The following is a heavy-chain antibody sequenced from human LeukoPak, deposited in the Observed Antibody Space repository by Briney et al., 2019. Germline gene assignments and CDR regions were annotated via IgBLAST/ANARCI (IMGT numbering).Heavy chain of an antibody. CDR3: AKDWGSYDSSGYYLSWGAFDI. CDR2: ISWNSGSI. V-gene: IGHV3-9*01. J-gene: IGHJ3*02. D-gene: IGHD3-22*01. Sequence: GGSLRLSCAASGFTFDDYAMHWVRQAPGKGLEWVSGISWNSGSIGYADSVKGRFTISRDNAKNSLYLQMNSLRAEDTALYYCAKDWGSYDSSGYYLSWGAFDIWGQGTMVTVSS. CDR1: GFTFDDYA.